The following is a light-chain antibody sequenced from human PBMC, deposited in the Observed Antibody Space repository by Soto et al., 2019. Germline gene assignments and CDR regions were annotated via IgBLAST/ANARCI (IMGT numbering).Light chain of an antibody. V-gene: IGLV2-8*01. Sequence: QSALTQPPSASGSLGQSVTISCTGTSSDVGGYNYVSWHQQHPGKAPKVMIYEVTKRPPGVPDRFSGSKSGNTASLTVSGLQAEDEGDYYCVAWDDSLYGPVLGGGTKLTVL. CDR2: EVT. CDR1: SSDVGGYNY. CDR3: VAWDDSLYGPV. J-gene: IGLJ2*01.